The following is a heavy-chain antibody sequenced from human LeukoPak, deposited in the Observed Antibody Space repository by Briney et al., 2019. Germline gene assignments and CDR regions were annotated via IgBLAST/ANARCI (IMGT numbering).Heavy chain of an antibody. J-gene: IGHJ4*02. D-gene: IGHD5-12*01. Sequence: GASVKVSCKASGYTFTTYYMHWVRQAPGQGLEWMGWVNPNSGGTNYAQKFQGRVTMTRDTSISTAYMELSRMRIDDTAVYYCARDDGGNTGYENFDYWGQGTLVTVPS. CDR2: VNPNSGGT. CDR3: ARDDGGNTGYENFDY. CDR1: GYTFTTYY. V-gene: IGHV1-2*02.